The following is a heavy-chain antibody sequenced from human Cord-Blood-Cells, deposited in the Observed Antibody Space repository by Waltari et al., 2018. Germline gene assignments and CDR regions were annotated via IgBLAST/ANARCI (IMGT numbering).Heavy chain of an antibody. CDR2: IIPIFGTA. D-gene: IGHD2-2*01. Sequence: QVQLVQSGAAVKKPGSSVKVSCKASGGTFSSSPISRVRPAPGLGLEWMGGIIPIFGTANYAQKFQGRVTITADESTSTAYMELSSLRSEDTAVYYCAREGIVVVPVGWFDPWGQGTLVTVSS. CDR1: GGTFSSSP. V-gene: IGHV1-69*01. J-gene: IGHJ5*02. CDR3: AREGIVVVPVGWFDP.